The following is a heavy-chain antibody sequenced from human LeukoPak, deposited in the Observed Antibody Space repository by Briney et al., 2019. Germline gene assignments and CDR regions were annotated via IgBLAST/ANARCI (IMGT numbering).Heavy chain of an antibody. CDR1: GFTFSSYS. J-gene: IGHJ4*02. Sequence: PGGSLRLSCAASGFTFSSYSMNWVRQAPGKGLEWVSSISSSSSYIYYADSVKGRFTISRDNAKNSLYLQMNSLRAEDTAVYYCASGYGSGSYGGDYWGQGTLVTVSS. D-gene: IGHD3-10*01. V-gene: IGHV3-21*01. CDR3: ASGYGSGSYGGDY. CDR2: ISSSSSYI.